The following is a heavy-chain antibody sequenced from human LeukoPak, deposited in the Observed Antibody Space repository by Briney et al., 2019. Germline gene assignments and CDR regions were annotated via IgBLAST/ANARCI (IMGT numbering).Heavy chain of an antibody. Sequence: ASVKVSCKASGYTFTSYAMHWVRQAPGQRLEWMGWINAGNGNTKYSQKFQGRVTITRDTSASTAYMELSSLRSEDTAVYYCARGDYDSSGYYPPNPYYYYYYGMDVWGQGTTVTVSS. CDR2: INAGNGNT. J-gene: IGHJ6*02. CDR3: ARGDYDSSGYYPPNPYYYYYYGMDV. D-gene: IGHD3-22*01. V-gene: IGHV1-3*01. CDR1: GYTFTSYA.